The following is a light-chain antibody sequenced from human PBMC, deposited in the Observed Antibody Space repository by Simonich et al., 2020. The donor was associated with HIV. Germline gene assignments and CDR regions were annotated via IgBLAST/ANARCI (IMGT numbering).Light chain of an antibody. J-gene: IGLJ1*01. CDR2: DVS. V-gene: IGLV2-14*03. CDR3: SSYTSSSTLV. CDR1: SSDVGGYNH. Sequence: QSALTQPASVSGSPGQSITISCTGTSSDVGGYNHVSWYQQPPGKAPKLMIYDVSNRPSGVSNRFAGSKSGNTASLTISGLQAEDEADYYCSSYTSSSTLVFGTGTKVTVL.